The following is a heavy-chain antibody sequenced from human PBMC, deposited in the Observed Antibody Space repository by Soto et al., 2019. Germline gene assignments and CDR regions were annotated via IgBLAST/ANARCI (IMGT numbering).Heavy chain of an antibody. CDR3: ARVCGGDCGNALEV. D-gene: IGHD2-21*02. CDR1: GFTFSAYG. Sequence: QVQLVESGGGVVQPGRSLRLSCAASGFTFSAYGIHWVRQAPGKGLEWVATISFDSRDKLYVDSMNGRLTISRENSRNTVYLQMDSLRAEDTAVYHCARVCGGDCGNALEVWGQGTVVAGSP. J-gene: IGHJ3*01. CDR2: ISFDSRDK. V-gene: IGHV3-33*05.